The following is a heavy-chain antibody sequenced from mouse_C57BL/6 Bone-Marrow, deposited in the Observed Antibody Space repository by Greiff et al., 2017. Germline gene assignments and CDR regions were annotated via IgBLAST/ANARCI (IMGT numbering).Heavy chain of an antibody. D-gene: IGHD4-1*01. CDR2: IYPSDGST. CDR3: ASPRRTYGTYAY. Sequence: QVQLQQSGPELVKPGASVKLSCKASGYTFTSYDINWVKQRPGQGLEWIGWIYPSDGSTKYNEKFKGKATLTVDTASRTAYMELHSLTSEDSAVYFCASPRRTYGTYAYWGQGTLVTVSA. J-gene: IGHJ3*01. V-gene: IGHV1-85*01. CDR1: GYTFTSYD.